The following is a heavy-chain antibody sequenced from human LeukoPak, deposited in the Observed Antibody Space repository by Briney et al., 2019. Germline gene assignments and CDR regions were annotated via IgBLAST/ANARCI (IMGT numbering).Heavy chain of an antibody. CDR2: IKQDGSER. CDR3: ARSGSVRIAAN. CDR1: GFTFSSYW. D-gene: IGHD6-13*01. V-gene: IGHV3-7*03. Sequence: GGSLRLSCAASGFTFSSYWMSWVRQAPGKGLEWVANIKQDGSERNYVDSVKGRFTISRDNSKNTLYLQMNSLRAEDTAVYYCARSGSVRIAANWGQGTLVTVSS. J-gene: IGHJ4*02.